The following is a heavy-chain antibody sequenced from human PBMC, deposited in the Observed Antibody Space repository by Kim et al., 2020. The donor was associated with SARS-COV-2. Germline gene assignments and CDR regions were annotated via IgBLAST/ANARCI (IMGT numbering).Heavy chain of an antibody. CDR2: LYYSGVT. D-gene: IGHD6-13*01. V-gene: IGHV4-59*03. J-gene: IGHJ4*02. CDR3: ARWKQTSGTYYFDF. CDR1: GSSITNYY. Sequence: SETLSLTCTVSGSSITNYYWSWIRQPPGKGLEWIGHLYYSGVTNYSPSLKSRVTISLDMSKSQFSLNLNSVAAADTAVYYCARWKQTSGTYYFDFWGQGT.